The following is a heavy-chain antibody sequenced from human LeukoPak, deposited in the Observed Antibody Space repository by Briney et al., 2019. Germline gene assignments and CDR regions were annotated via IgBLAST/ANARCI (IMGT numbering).Heavy chain of an antibody. Sequence: PSETLSLTCTVSGGSISSGSYYWSWIRQPAGKGLEWIGRIYTSGSTNYNPSLKSRVTISVDTSKNQFSLELSSVTAADTAVYYCARVSGGNSPFDYWGQGTLVTVSA. CDR3: ARVSGGNSPFDY. CDR2: IYTSGST. V-gene: IGHV4-61*02. CDR1: GGSISSGSYY. J-gene: IGHJ4*02. D-gene: IGHD2-15*01.